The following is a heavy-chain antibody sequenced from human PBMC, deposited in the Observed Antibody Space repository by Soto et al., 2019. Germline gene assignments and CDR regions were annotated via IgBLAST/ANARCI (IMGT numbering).Heavy chain of an antibody. J-gene: IGHJ4*02. Sequence: QVQLVQSGAEVKKPGSSVKVSCKASGGTFSSYAISWVRQAPGQGLEWMGGIIPIFGTANYAQKFQGRVTITADESTSTAYLELSSLRSEDTAVYYCASSGRGVVAATHPDYWGQGTLVTVSS. CDR2: IIPIFGTA. D-gene: IGHD2-15*01. CDR3: ASSGRGVVAATHPDY. CDR1: GGTFSSYA. V-gene: IGHV1-69*01.